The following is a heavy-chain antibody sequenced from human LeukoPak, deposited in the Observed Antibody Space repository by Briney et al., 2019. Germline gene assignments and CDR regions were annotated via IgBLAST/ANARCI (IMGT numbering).Heavy chain of an antibody. V-gene: IGHV4-59*01. CDR3: ARDNGWYYFDY. CDR1: GGSLGTNY. Sequence: SETLSLTCTVSGGSLGTNYWSWIRQPPGKGLEWIGHIYHSGMTNYDPSLKSRVTMSIDTSKNQFSLRLSSVTAADTAVYYCARDNGWYYFDYWGQGSLVTVAS. CDR2: IYHSGMT. D-gene: IGHD6-19*01. J-gene: IGHJ4*02.